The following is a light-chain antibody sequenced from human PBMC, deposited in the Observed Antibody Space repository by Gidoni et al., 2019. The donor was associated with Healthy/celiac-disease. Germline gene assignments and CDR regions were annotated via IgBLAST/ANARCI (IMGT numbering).Light chain of an antibody. CDR3: QQYNNWWT. CDR1: QSVSSN. V-gene: IGKV3-15*01. CDR2: GAS. Sequence: EIVMTQSPATLSVSPGERATLSCRSSQSVSSNVGWYQQKPGQAPRLLIYGASTRATGIPARFSGSGSGKEFTLTISSLQSEDFAVYYWQQYNNWWTFGQGTKVEIK. J-gene: IGKJ1*01.